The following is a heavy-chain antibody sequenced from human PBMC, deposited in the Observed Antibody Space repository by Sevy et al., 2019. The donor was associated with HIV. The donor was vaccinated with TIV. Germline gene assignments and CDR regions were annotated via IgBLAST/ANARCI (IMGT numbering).Heavy chain of an antibody. CDR1: GFTFDDYA. CDR3: AKDIRQQLVLDY. Sequence: SLRLSCAASGFTFDDYAMHWVRQAPGKGLEWVSGISWNSGSIGYADSVKGRFTISRDNAKNSLYLQMNSLRAEDTALYYCAKDIRQQLVLDYWGQGTLVTVSS. D-gene: IGHD6-13*01. V-gene: IGHV3-9*01. CDR2: ISWNSGSI. J-gene: IGHJ4*02.